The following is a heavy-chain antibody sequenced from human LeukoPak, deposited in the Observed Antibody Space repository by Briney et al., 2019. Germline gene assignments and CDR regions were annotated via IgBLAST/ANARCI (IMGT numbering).Heavy chain of an antibody. V-gene: IGHV1-18*01. J-gene: IGHJ5*02. CDR3: ARADLYSSGWYRYHWFDP. Sequence: ASVKVSCKASGYTFTSYGISWVRQAPGQGLEWMGWISAYNGNTNYAQKLQGRVTMTTDTSTGTAYMELRSLGSDDTAVYYCARADLYSSGWYRYHWFDPWGQGTLVTVSS. D-gene: IGHD6-19*01. CDR1: GYTFTSYG. CDR2: ISAYNGNT.